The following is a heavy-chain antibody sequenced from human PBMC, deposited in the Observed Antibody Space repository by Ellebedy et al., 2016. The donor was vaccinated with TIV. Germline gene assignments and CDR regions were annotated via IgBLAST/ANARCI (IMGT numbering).Heavy chain of an antibody. CDR1: GFTFSNFA. Sequence: GESLKISCEASGFTFSNFAMGWVRQAPGKGLEWVGRIKTTTGGGATDYAAPVKGRFIISRDDSKNTLYLQMNSLKTEDTAVYYCTTELCSSGCFPGIYWGQGTLVTVSS. D-gene: IGHD2-15*01. J-gene: IGHJ4*02. CDR2: IKTTTGGGAT. V-gene: IGHV3-15*01. CDR3: TTELCSSGCFPGIY.